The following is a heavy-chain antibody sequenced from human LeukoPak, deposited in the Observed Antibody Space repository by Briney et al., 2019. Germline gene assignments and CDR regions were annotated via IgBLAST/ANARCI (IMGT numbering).Heavy chain of an antibody. CDR3: ARDWSDDAGDY. D-gene: IGHD3-3*01. CDR2: ISSSSSYI. J-gene: IGHJ4*02. Sequence: GGSLRLSCAASGFTVSSNYMSWVRQAPGKGLEWVSSISSSSSYIYYADSVKGRFTISRDNAKNSLYLQMNSLRAEDTAVYYCARDWSDDAGDYWGQGTLVTVSS. CDR1: GFTVSSNY. V-gene: IGHV3-21*01.